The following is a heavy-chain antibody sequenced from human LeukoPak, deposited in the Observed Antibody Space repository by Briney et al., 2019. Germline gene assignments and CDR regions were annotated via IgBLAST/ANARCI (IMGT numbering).Heavy chain of an antibody. Sequence: SETLSLTCTVSGGSISSGDYYWSWIRQPPGKGLEWIGYIYYSGSTYYNPSLKSRVTISVDTSKNQFSLKLSSVTAADTAVYYCARASWGPAVPFVDLWGQGTLVTVSS. CDR2: IYYSGST. CDR1: GGSISSGDYY. V-gene: IGHV4-30-4*01. CDR3: ARASWGPAVPFVDL. D-gene: IGHD2-2*01. J-gene: IGHJ4*02.